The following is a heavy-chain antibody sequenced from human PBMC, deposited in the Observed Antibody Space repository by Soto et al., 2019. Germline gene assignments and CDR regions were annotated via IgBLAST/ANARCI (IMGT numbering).Heavy chain of an antibody. J-gene: IGHJ3*02. Sequence: QVQLLESGPGLVKPSQTLSLTCTVSGASISSGVFYWSWIRQTPGKGLEWIGNIYYRGMTNYNPSLKSRPTISQDASNNLFSLNLTSVTAADTAVYFCARAQARNGYGQSFDIWGQGSLVTVSS. V-gene: IGHV4-30-4*01. CDR1: GASISSGVFY. CDR3: ARAQARNGYGQSFDI. CDR2: IYYRGMT. D-gene: IGHD5-18*01.